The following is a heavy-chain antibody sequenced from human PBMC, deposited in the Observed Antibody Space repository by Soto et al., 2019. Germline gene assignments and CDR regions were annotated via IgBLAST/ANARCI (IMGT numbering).Heavy chain of an antibody. Sequence: GESLKISCKGSGYSFTSYWITWVRQVPGKGLEYMGRLDPSDSYTNYSPSFQGHVTISTDKSISTAYLQWSSLKASDTAIYYCARRYSSGWSVSLDYWGQGTLV. CDR3: ARRYSSGWSVSLDY. D-gene: IGHD6-19*01. V-gene: IGHV5-10-1*01. J-gene: IGHJ4*02. CDR1: GYSFTSYW. CDR2: LDPSDSYT.